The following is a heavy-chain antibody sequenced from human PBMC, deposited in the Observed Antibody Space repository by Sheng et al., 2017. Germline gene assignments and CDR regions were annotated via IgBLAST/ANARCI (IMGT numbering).Heavy chain of an antibody. CDR1: GGIFSNYK. J-gene: IGHJ4*02. V-gene: IGHV1-69*13. CDR3: ARDWFDYDRRRGYFEY. Sequence: QVQLVQSGAEVKKPGDSVKVSCKASGGIFSNYKISWVRRAPGQGLEWMGGIIPRFGATTYAQKFQGRVTISADESTTTAHLEMSSLRSEDTGVYYCARDWFDYDRRRGYFEYWGQGTLVTVSS. D-gene: IGHD3-22*01. CDR2: IIPRFGAT.